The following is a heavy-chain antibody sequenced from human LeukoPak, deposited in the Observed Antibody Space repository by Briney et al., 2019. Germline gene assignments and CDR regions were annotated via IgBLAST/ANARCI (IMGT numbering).Heavy chain of an antibody. J-gene: IGHJ4*02. V-gene: IGHV4-59*01. Sequence: NPSETLSLTCTVSGGSISSYYWSWIRQPPGKGLEWIGYIHYSGSTNYNNSVKSRVTISVDTSKNQFSLKLSSVTAADTAVHYCARRVGDKDYFDYWGQGTLVTVSS. CDR2: IHYSGST. D-gene: IGHD1-26*01. CDR3: ARRVGDKDYFDY. CDR1: GGSISSYY.